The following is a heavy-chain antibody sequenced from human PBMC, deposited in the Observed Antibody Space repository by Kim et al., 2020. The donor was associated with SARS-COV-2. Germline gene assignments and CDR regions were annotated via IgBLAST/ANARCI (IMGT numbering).Heavy chain of an antibody. CDR2: INPYSGGT. CDR1: GYTFTDFY. D-gene: IGHD1-1*01. CDR3: AREALERRYSADI. V-gene: IGHV1-2*02. J-gene: IGHJ3*02. Sequence: ASVKVSCKASGYTFTDFYIHWVRQAPGQGLEWMGWINPYSGGTNSAQKFQGRVTMTRDTSISTAYMDLSRLTSDDTAVYFCAREALERRYSADIWGQGTMVTVSS.